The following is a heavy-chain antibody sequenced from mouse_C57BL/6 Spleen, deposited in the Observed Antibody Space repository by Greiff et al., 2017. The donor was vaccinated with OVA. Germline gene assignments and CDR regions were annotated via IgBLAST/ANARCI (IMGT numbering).Heavy chain of an antibody. D-gene: IGHD1-1*01. CDR1: GYTFTSYW. Sequence: QVHVKQPGAELVRPGSSVKLSCKASGYTFTSYWMDWVKQRPGQGLEWIGNIYPSDSETHYNQKLKDKATLTVDKSSSTAYMQLSSLTSEDSAVYYCARVRYYGSGYYFDYWGQGTTLTVSS. CDR2: IYPSDSET. J-gene: IGHJ2*01. V-gene: IGHV1-61*01. CDR3: ARVRYYGSGYYFDY.